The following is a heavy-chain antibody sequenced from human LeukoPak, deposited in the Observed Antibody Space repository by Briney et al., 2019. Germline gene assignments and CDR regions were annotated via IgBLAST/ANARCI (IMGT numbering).Heavy chain of an antibody. Sequence: SETLSLTCTVSGGSISSSSYYWGWIRQPPGKGREWIGSIYYSGSTYYNPSLKSRVTISVDTSKNQFSLKLSSVTAADTAVYYCARQWGITIFGVVKPTGWFDPWGQGTLVTVSS. V-gene: IGHV4-39*01. CDR1: GGSISSSSYY. J-gene: IGHJ5*02. D-gene: IGHD3-3*01. CDR3: ARQWGITIFGVVKPTGWFDP. CDR2: IYYSGST.